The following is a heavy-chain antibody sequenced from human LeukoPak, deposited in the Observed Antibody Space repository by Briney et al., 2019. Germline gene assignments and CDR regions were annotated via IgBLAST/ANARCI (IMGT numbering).Heavy chain of an antibody. Sequence: PSETLSLTCTVSGYSISSGYYWGWVRQPPGKGLEWIGRIYLGSIYHSGSTYYNPSLNSRVTISVDTSKNQFSLKLSSVTAADTAVYYCARQMATIGGFDYWGQGTLVTVSS. J-gene: IGHJ4*02. V-gene: IGHV4-38-2*02. CDR2: IYHSGST. CDR1: GYSISSGYY. CDR3: ARQMATIGGFDY. D-gene: IGHD5-24*01.